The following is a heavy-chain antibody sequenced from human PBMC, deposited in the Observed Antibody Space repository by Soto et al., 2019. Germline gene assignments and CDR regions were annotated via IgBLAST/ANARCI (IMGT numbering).Heavy chain of an antibody. V-gene: IGHV4-34*01. J-gene: IGHJ6*03. CDR1: GGSFSGYQ. CDR2: INDSGNI. Sequence: QVQLQQWGAGLLKHSETLSLTCAVYGGSFSGYQWSWIRQTPGKGLEWIGEINDSGNINYNPSLKSRVTIFLDTPKKQISLKLSAVTAADTAVYYCARGLILWFGELSRRGGYYYDLDVWGKGTTVIVSS. CDR3: ARGLILWFGELSRRGGYYYDLDV. D-gene: IGHD3-10*01.